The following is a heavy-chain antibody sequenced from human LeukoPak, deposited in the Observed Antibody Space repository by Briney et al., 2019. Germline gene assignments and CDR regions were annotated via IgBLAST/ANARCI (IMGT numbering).Heavy chain of an antibody. CDR1: GVSISSGDYY. CDR3: ARPYYYDSRIDP. J-gene: IGHJ5*02. V-gene: IGHV4-30-4*01. D-gene: IGHD3-22*01. CDR2: TYYSGST. Sequence: PSETLSLTSTVSGVSISSGDYYWSWIRQPPGKGLEWIGYTYYSGSTYYNPSLKSRVTISVDTSKNQFSLKLSSVTAADTAVYYCARPYYYDSRIDPWGQGTRVTVSS.